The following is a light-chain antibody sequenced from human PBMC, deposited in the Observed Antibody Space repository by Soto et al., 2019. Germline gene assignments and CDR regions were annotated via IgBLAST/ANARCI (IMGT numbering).Light chain of an antibody. CDR3: QQYYSYYPT. CDR2: NAS. V-gene: IGKV1-5*01. J-gene: IGKJ1*01. CDR1: QSFSRW. Sequence: DIPLTQSPSTLSASLRDRVGIXCRASQSFSRWLAWYQQKPQKAPKLLIFNASSLDSGVPSRFSGSGSGTDFTLTISSLQPDDFATYYCQQYYSYYPTFGQGTKVDI.